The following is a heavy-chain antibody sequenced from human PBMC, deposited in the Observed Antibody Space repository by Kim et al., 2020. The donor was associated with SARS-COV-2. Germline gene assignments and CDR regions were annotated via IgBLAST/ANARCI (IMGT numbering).Heavy chain of an antibody. D-gene: IGHD4-17*01. J-gene: IGHJ3*02. CDR2: IGTAGDT. CDR3: AASIPHPLDDYGDDAFDI. V-gene: IGHV3-13*04. CDR1: GFTFSSYD. Sequence: GGSLRLSCAASGFTFSSYDMHWVRQATGKGLEWVSAIGTAGDTYYPGSVKGRFTISRENAKNSLYLQMNSLRAGDTAVYYCAASIPHPLDDYGDDAFDIWGQGTMVTVSS.